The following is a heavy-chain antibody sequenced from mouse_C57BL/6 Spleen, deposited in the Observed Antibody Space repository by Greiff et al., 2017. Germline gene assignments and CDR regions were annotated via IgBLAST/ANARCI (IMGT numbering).Heavy chain of an antibody. J-gene: IGHJ1*03. CDR1: GYSITSGYY. V-gene: IGHV3-6*01. CDR2: ISYDGSN. D-gene: IGHD4-1*01. Sequence: EVKLMESGPGLVKPSQSLSLTCSVTGYSITSGYYWNWIRQFPGNKLEWMGYISYDGSNNYNPSLKNRISITRDTSKNQFFLKLNSVTTEDTATYYCAPGANWGSFDVWGTGTTVTVSS. CDR3: APGANWGSFDV.